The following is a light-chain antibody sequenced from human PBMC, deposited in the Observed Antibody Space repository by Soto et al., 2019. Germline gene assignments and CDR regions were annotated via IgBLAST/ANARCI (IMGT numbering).Light chain of an antibody. J-gene: IGKJ2*01. CDR1: QSVSSSY. Sequence: EIVLTQSPGTLSLSPGERATLSCRASQSVSSSYLSWYQQKPGQAPRLLIYGASSRATGIPDRFSGSGSGTDCTLTISRLEPEDFAVYYCHHGNTFGQGTKLEIK. V-gene: IGKV3-20*01. CDR3: HHGNT. CDR2: GAS.